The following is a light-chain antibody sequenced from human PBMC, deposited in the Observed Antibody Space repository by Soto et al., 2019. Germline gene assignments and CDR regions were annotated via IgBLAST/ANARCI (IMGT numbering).Light chain of an antibody. CDR3: SSYAGSYTLV. Sequence: QSVLTQPRSVSGSPGQSVTISCTGPSNDVGGYNFVSWYQQHPGKVPKLFIYDVSRRPSGVPDRFSGSKSGNTASLTISGLQAEDEADYYCSSYAGSYTLVFGGGTKLTVL. CDR2: DVS. J-gene: IGLJ2*01. CDR1: SNDVGGYNF. V-gene: IGLV2-11*01.